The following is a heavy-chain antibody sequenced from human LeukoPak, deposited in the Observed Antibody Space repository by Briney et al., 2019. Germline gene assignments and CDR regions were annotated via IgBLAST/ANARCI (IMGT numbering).Heavy chain of an antibody. CDR1: GGSISSSNW. V-gene: IGHV4-4*02. J-gene: IGHJ6*03. CDR2: IYHSGST. D-gene: IGHD3-22*01. CDR3: ARSVIRGYYYYYMDV. Sequence: SETLPLTCAVSGGSISSSNWWSWVRQPPGKGLEWIGEIYHSGSTNYNPSLKSRVTISVDKSKNQFSLKLSSVTAADTAVYYCARSVIRGYYYYYMDVWGKGTTVTISS.